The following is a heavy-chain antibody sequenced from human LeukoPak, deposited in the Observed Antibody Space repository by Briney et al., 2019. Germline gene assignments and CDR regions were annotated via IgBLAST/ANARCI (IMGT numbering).Heavy chain of an antibody. J-gene: IGHJ5*02. CDR2: IYYSGST. CDR1: GGSISSYY. Sequence: SETLSLTCTVSGGSISSYYWSWIRQPPGKGLEWIGYIYYSGSTNYNPSLKSRVTISVDTSKNQFSLKLSSVTAADTAVYYCARWIQLWSYNWFDPWGQGTLVTVSS. V-gene: IGHV4-59*01. CDR3: ARWIQLWSYNWFDP. D-gene: IGHD5-18*01.